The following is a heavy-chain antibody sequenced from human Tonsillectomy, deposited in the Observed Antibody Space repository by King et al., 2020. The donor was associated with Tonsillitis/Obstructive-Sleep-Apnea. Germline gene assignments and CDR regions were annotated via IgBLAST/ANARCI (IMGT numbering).Heavy chain of an antibody. CDR3: ARDPSYGDDDEDFDI. Sequence: VQLVESGAEVKKPGSSVKVSCKTSGGTFGNYAVSWVRQAPGQGLEWMGRIIPTFDVVDYAQSFQGRVTITADESTRTAYMELRRLRSDDTAVYYCARDPSYGDDDEDFDIWGQGTLVTVSS. CDR1: GGTFGNYA. J-gene: IGHJ3*02. CDR2: IIPTFDVV. D-gene: IGHD4-17*01. V-gene: IGHV1-69*18.